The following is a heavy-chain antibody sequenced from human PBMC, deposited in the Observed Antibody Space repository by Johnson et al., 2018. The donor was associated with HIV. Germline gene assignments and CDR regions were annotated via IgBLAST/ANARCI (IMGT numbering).Heavy chain of an antibody. J-gene: IGHJ3*02. CDR3: ARVRVGAFDI. D-gene: IGHD1-26*01. Sequence: DGGNKYYADSVKGRVTISGDNSKNMLFLQINSLRVEDTAVYYCARVRVGAFDIWGQGTMVTVSS. CDR2: DGGNK. V-gene: IGHV3-30*14.